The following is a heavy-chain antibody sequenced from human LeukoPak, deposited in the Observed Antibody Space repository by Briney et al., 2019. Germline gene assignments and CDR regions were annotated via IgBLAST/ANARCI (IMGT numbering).Heavy chain of an antibody. CDR2: IYYSGSP. D-gene: IGHD6-13*01. V-gene: IGHV4-38-2*01. CDR1: GYSISSGYY. J-gene: IGHJ4*02. Sequence: PSETLSLTCAVSGYSISSGYYWGWIRQPPGKGLEWIGRIYYSGSPYYNPSLKSRVTISVDTSKNQFSLKLSSVTAADTAVYYCARQLAAAGHFDYWGQGTLVTVSS. CDR3: ARQLAAAGHFDY.